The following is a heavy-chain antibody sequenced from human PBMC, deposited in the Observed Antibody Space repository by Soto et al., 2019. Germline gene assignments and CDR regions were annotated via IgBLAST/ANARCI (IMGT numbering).Heavy chain of an antibody. CDR3: ARVFYNGDPSPNWFDP. V-gene: IGHV1-8*01. D-gene: IGHD4-17*01. CDR1: GYTFTNYD. Sequence: ASVKVSCKASGYTFTNYDINWVRQATGQGLEWMGWMNPKSGNTGYAQKFQGRVTMTRDTSIGTAYMELSSLTSDDTAVYYCARVFYNGDPSPNWFDPWGQGTLVTVSS. J-gene: IGHJ5*02. CDR2: MNPKSGNT.